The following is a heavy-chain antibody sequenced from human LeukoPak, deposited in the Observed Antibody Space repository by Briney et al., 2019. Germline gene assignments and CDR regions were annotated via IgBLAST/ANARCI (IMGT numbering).Heavy chain of an antibody. Sequence: PGGSLRLSCAASGFTFSNYAMTWVRQAPGKGLDWVSIITNDSDDTKYADSVRGRFTISRDNSKNTLFLQMNTLRVDDTAVYYCVKGVGPRAPNGRVFEYWGLGALVTVSS. J-gene: IGHJ4*02. V-gene: IGHV3-23*01. CDR2: ITNDSDDT. CDR3: VKGVGPRAPNGRVFEY. D-gene: IGHD1-26*01. CDR1: GFTFSNYA.